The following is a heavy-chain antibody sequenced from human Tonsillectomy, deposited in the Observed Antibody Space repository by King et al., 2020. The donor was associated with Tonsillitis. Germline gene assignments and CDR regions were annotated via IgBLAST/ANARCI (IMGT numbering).Heavy chain of an antibody. J-gene: IGHJ6*02. CDR1: AFTFGTSS. CDR3: ARDLPGGLGFGLDV. CDR2: ISFDGSDK. V-gene: IGHV3-30*03. D-gene: IGHD7-27*01. Sequence: VQLVESGGGVVQPGRSLRLSCAGSAFTFGTSSVHWVRQAPGKGLEWVALISFDGSDKYYTESVKGRFSVSRDNSKNTVYLQMNSLRAEDTAIYFCARDLPGGLGFGLDVWGQGSMVTVSS.